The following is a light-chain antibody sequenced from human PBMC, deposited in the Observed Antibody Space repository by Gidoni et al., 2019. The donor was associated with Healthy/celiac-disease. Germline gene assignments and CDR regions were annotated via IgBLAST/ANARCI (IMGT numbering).Light chain of an antibody. Sequence: SSELTQDPAVSVALGQTVRITCQGDSLRSYYASWYQQKPGQAPVLVIYGKNNRPSGIPDRFPGSSSGNTAALTITGAQAEDEAEYYCNSRDSSGNHLVFGGGTKLTVL. CDR2: GKN. CDR3: NSRDSSGNHLV. CDR1: SLRSYY. J-gene: IGLJ3*02. V-gene: IGLV3-19*01.